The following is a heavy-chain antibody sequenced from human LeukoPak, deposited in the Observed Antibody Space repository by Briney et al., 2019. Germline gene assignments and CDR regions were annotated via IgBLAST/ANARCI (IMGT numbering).Heavy chain of an antibody. CDR2: MYSSGTT. Sequence: MPSETLSLTCTVSGGSISSGSYSWNWIRQPAGKGLEWIGRMYSSGTTNYNPSLKSRVTISVDTSKNQFSLKLSSVTAADTAVYYCARCKEGSSSWFGGYYYYYMDVWGKGTTVTISS. CDR3: ARCKEGSSSWFGGYYYYYMDV. CDR1: GGSISSGSYS. D-gene: IGHD6-13*01. J-gene: IGHJ6*03. V-gene: IGHV4-61*02.